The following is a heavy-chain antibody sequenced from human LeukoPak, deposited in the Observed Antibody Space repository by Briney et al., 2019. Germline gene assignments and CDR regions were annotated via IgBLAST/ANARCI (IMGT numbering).Heavy chain of an antibody. CDR3: ATVGDYHYYYMDV. CDR1: GYTLTELS. D-gene: IGHD2-15*01. CDR2: FDPEDGET. J-gene: IGHJ6*03. Sequence: ASVKVSCKVSGYTLTELSMHWVRPAPGKGLEWMGGFDPEDGETIYAQKFQGRVTMTEDTSTDTAYMELSSLRSEDTAVYYCATVGDYHYYYMDVWGKGTTVTVSS. V-gene: IGHV1-24*01.